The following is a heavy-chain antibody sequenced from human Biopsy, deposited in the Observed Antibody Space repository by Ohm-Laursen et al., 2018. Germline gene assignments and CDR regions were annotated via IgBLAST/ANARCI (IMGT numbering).Heavy chain of an antibody. D-gene: IGHD3-3*01. CDR1: GDSISIYY. CDR2: FYYSGST. J-gene: IGHJ4*02. CDR3: ARARIKTSGVLIPETYYFDS. Sequence: GTLSLTCSVSGDSISIYYWSWIRQPPGKGLEWIGNFYYSGSTNYNPSLKSRITTSLDRSRSQVSLRMNSVTAADTAVYYCARARIKTSGVLIPETYYFDSWGQGTLVTVSS. V-gene: IGHV4-59*01.